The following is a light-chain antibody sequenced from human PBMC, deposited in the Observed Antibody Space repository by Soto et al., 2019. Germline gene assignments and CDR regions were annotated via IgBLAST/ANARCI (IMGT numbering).Light chain of an antibody. V-gene: IGLV2-14*03. CDR1: SSDVGGFNY. J-gene: IGLJ1*01. CDR3: NSYTSSSTYV. CDR2: DVT. Sequence: QSALTQPASVSGSPGQSITISCTGTSSDVGGFNYVSWYQQHPGKAPKLMIYDVTNRPSGVSCRFSGSKSGNTASLTISGLRAEDEADYYCNSYTSSSTYVFGTGTKLTVL.